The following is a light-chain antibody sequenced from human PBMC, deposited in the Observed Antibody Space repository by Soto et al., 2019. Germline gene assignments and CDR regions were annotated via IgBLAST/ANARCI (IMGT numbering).Light chain of an antibody. J-gene: IGKJ4*01. V-gene: IGKV3-20*01. CDR2: GAS. Sequence: EIVLMQSPGTLSLSPGERATLSCRASQSVSSNYLAWYQQKPGQAPRLLIYGASSRATGIPDRFSGSGSGRDFTLTISRLEPEDFSVYYCQQYDSSPLTFGGGTKVEIK. CDR1: QSVSSNY. CDR3: QQYDSSPLT.